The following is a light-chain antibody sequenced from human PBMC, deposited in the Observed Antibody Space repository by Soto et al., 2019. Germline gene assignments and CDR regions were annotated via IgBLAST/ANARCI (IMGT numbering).Light chain of an antibody. V-gene: IGLV2-14*01. CDR2: EVS. J-gene: IGLJ1*01. CDR3: SSYTSRSIDYV. CDR1: SSDVGGYNY. Sequence: QSALTQPASVSGSPGQSITISCTGTSSDVGGYNYVSWYQQHPGKAPKLMIYEVSNRPSGVSNRFSGAKSGNKASMTISGLQAEDEADYYCSSYTSRSIDYVFGTGTKVTVL.